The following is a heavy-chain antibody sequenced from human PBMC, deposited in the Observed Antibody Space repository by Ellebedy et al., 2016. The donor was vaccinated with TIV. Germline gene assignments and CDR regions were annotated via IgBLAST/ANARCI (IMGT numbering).Heavy chain of an antibody. CDR3: ARGKYYDSSGYYYQEYYGMDV. CDR1: GGTFSSYA. J-gene: IGHJ6*02. V-gene: IGHV1-69*06. D-gene: IGHD3-22*01. Sequence: SVKVSXXASGGTFSSYAISWVRQAPGQGLEWMGGIIPIFGTANYAQKFQGRVTITADKSTSTAYMELSSLRSEDTAVYYCARGKYYDSSGYYYQEYYGMDVWGQGTTVTVSS. CDR2: IIPIFGTA.